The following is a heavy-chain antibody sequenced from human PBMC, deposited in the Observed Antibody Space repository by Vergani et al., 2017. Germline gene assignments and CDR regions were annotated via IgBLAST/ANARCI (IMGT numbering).Heavy chain of an antibody. J-gene: IGHJ5*02. Sequence: QVQLVQSGAEVKKPGSSVKVSCKASGGTFSTYTIAWVRQAPGQGPEWMGGIIPIFGTANYARKFQGRVSFTADESTRTAYMELTILTSEDTAVYYCAIVLPAAPFDPWGQGTLFTVSS. D-gene: IGHD6-13*01. CDR3: AIVLPAAPFDP. CDR1: GGTFSTYT. V-gene: IGHV1-69*12. CDR2: IIPIFGTA.